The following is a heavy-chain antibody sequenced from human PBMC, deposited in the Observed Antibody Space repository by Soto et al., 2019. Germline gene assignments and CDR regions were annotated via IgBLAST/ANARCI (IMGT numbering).Heavy chain of an antibody. V-gene: IGHV2-5*02. CDR3: ANSFGVAVMGYYHHAMEV. Sequence: QITLREPGPTLVKPTQTLTLTCTFSGFSLSTSGVGVAWIRQPPGKALEWLALIYWDDDKRYSPSLKSRLTITKNTSKNQVVLTLTNMDPVNTATYFCANSFGVAVMGYYHHAMEVWGQGTTVTVSS. J-gene: IGHJ6*02. CDR1: GFSLSTSGVG. CDR2: IYWDDDK. D-gene: IGHD3-3*01.